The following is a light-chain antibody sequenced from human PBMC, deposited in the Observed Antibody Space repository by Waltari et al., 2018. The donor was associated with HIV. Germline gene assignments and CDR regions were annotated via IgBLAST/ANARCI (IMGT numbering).Light chain of an antibody. J-gene: IGLJ2*01. CDR1: SSDVGDYNY. Sequence: QSALTQPASVSGSLGQSITIPCTGASSDVGDYNYVSWYQQHPGKAPKVMIFEVSNRPAGVSDRFSGSKSGNTASLTISGVQPEDEADYYCSSYTTSNSHVVFGGGTKVTVL. CDR3: SSYTTSNSHVV. V-gene: IGLV2-14*01. CDR2: EVS.